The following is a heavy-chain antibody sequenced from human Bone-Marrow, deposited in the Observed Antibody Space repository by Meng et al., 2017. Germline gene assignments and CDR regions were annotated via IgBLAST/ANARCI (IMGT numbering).Heavy chain of an antibody. D-gene: IGHD3-10*01. CDR3: AGISYYYGSGSYYKSYYFDY. CDR2: INHSGST. Sequence: VQLQEWGAGRLRPSEALSLTCAVYGGSFSGYYWSWIRQPPGKGLEWIGEINHSGSTNYNPSLKSRVTISVDTSKNQFSLKLSSVTAADTAVYYCAGISYYYGSGSYYKSYYFDYWGQGTLVTVSS. J-gene: IGHJ4*02. V-gene: IGHV4-34*01. CDR1: GGSFSGYY.